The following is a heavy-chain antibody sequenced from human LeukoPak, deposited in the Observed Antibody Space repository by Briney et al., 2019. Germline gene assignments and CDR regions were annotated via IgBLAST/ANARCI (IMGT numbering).Heavy chain of an antibody. D-gene: IGHD3-10*01. CDR1: GGTFSSYT. CDR3: ARPLIRNYYYVMDV. J-gene: IGHJ6*02. CDR2: IIPILGIA. Sequence: GASVKVSCKASGGTFSSYTISWVRQAPGQGLEWMGRIIPILGIANYAQKFQGRVTITADKSTSTAYMELSSLKSEDTAVYYCARPLIRNYYYVMDVWGQGTTVTVSS. V-gene: IGHV1-69*02.